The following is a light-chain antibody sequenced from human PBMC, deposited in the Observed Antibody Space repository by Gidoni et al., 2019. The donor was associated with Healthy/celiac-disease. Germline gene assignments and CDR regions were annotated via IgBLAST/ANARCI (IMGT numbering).Light chain of an antibody. V-gene: IGKV1-33*01. CDR2: DAS. Sequence: DIQMTQSPSSLSASVGDRVTITCQASQDISNYLNWYQQKPGKAPKLLIYDASNLETGVPSRFSGSGSWTDFTFTISSLQPEDIATYYCQQYDNLLITFXQXTRLEIK. J-gene: IGKJ5*01. CDR1: QDISNY. CDR3: QQYDNLLIT.